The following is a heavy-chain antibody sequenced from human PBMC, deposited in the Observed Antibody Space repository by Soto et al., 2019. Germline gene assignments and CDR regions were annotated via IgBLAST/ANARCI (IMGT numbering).Heavy chain of an antibody. Sequence: ETLSLTCAVYGGSFSGYYWSWIRQPPGKGLEWIGEINHSGSTNYNPSLKSRVTISVDTSKNQFSLKLSSVTAADTAVYYCASRGDLVPSHYYYGMDVWGQGTTVTVSS. CDR3: ASRGDLVPSHYYYGMDV. J-gene: IGHJ6*02. V-gene: IGHV4-34*01. CDR2: INHSGST. CDR1: GGSFSGYY. D-gene: IGHD5-12*01.